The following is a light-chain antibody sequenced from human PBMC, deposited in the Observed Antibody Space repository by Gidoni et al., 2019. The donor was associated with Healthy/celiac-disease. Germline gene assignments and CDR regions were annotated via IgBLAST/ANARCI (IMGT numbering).Light chain of an antibody. V-gene: IGKV3-11*01. CDR2: DVS. CDR1: QSVSRY. Sequence: EIVLTQSPATLSLSPGERATLSCRASQSVSRYLAWYQQKPGQAPRLLIYDVSNRATGIPARFSGSGSGTGFTLTISSLEPEDFAIYYCQQRSNWPRTFGQGTKVEIK. J-gene: IGKJ1*01. CDR3: QQRSNWPRT.